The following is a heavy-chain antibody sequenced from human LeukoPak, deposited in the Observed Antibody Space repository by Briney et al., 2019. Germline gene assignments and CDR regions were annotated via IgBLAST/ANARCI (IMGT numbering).Heavy chain of an antibody. V-gene: IGHV3-7*01. CDR1: GFTFSSHW. CDR2: IKEDGSEK. J-gene: IGHJ6*02. Sequence: GGSLRLSCAASGFTFSSHWMSWVRQAPGKGLEWVANIKEDGSEKYYVDSVKGRFTISRDNAKDSLYLQMNSLRAEDTAVHYCAIPPLSGTGSSRPLAEIDVWGQGTTVTVSS. D-gene: IGHD3-10*01. CDR3: AIPPLSGTGSSRPLAEIDV.